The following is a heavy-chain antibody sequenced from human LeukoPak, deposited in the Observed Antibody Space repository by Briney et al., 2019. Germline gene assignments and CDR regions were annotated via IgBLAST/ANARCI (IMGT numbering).Heavy chain of an antibody. D-gene: IGHD3-16*01. CDR1: GGSISSSSYY. Sequence: SETLSLTCTVSGGSISSSSYYWGWIRQPPGKGLEWIGSIYYSGSTYHNPSLKSRVTISVDTSKNQFSLKLSSVTAADTAVYYCARLGGSYGLDYWGQGTLVTVSS. V-gene: IGHV4-39*01. CDR2: IYYSGST. J-gene: IGHJ4*02. CDR3: ARLGGSYGLDY.